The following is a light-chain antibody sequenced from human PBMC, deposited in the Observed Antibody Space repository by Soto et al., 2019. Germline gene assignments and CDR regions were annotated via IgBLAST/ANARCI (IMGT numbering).Light chain of an antibody. J-gene: IGKJ1*01. Sequence: EIVLTQSPGTLSLSPGERATLSCRAGQSIPNDYLAWYQQRPGQAPRLLIYLASNRAAGIPDRFSGSGSGADFTLIINRLEPEDFAVYHCQQHGSSPWTFGQGTKVDIK. CDR1: QSIPNDY. CDR2: LAS. V-gene: IGKV3-20*01. CDR3: QQHGSSPWT.